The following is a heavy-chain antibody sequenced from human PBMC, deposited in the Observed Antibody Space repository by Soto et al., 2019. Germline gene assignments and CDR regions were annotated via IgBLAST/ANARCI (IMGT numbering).Heavy chain of an antibody. V-gene: IGHV5-10-1*01. CDR3: ARPTVMVRGVITAYYYYGMDV. CDR1: GYSFTSYW. Sequence: GEPLKISCKGSGYSFTSYWISWVRQMPGKGLEWMGRIDPSDSYTNYSPSFQGHVTISADKSISTAYLQWSSLKASDTAMYYCARPTVMVRGVITAYYYYGMDVWGQGTTVTVSS. CDR2: IDPSDSYT. D-gene: IGHD3-10*01. J-gene: IGHJ6*02.